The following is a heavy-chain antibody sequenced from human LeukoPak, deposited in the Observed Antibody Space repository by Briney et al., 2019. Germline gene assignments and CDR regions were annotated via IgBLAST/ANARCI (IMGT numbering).Heavy chain of an antibody. CDR3: ARRYFDY. J-gene: IGHJ4*02. Sequence: GGSLRLSCAASGFTVSSNYMSWVRQAPGKGLEWVSVIYSGGSTYYADSVKGRFTISRDNAKNSLYLQMNSLRAEDTAVYYCARRYFDYWGQGTLVTVSS. D-gene: IGHD1-14*01. CDR2: IYSGGST. V-gene: IGHV3-66*01. CDR1: GFTVSSNY.